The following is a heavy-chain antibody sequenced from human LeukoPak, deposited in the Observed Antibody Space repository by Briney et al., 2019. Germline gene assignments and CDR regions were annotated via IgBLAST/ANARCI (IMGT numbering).Heavy chain of an antibody. V-gene: IGHV3-23*01. CDR2: LGSDGGR. Sequence: GGSLRLSYAASGFTFSSDWMTGVRQAPGRRLWWVSTLGSDGGRYYADSVKGRFTISRDKSKNTPYLEMKRLRCEDTAAYYCAKDILNWELDYWGQGTLVTV. J-gene: IGHJ4*02. CDR3: AKDILNWELDY. CDR1: GFTFSSDW. D-gene: IGHD3-10*01.